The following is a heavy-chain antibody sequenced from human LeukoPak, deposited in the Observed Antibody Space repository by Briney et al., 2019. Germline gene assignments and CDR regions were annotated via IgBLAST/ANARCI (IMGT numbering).Heavy chain of an antibody. CDR3: ARLEGGKTRNFDY. CDR1: GGSISSSSYY. Sequence: SETLSLTCTVSGGSISSSSYYWGWIRQPPGKGLEWIGSIYYSGSTNYNPSLKSRVTISVDTSKNQFSLKLSSVTAADTAVYYCARLEGGKTRNFDYWGQGTLVTVSS. V-gene: IGHV4-39*07. CDR2: IYYSGST. D-gene: IGHD3-16*01. J-gene: IGHJ4*02.